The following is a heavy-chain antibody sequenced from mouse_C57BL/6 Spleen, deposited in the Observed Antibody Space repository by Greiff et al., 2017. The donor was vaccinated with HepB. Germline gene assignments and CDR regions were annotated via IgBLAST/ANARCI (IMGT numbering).Heavy chain of an antibody. CDR2: IYPGEGDT. CDR1: GYAFSSSW. V-gene: IGHV1-82*01. J-gene: IGHJ4*01. D-gene: IGHD1-1*01. Sequence: QVQLKQSGPELVKPGASVKISCKASGYAFSSSWMNWVKQRPGKGLEWIGRIYPGEGDTNYNGKFKGKATLTADKSSSTAYMQLSSLTSEDSAVYFCARYYYGSSYNAMDYWGQGTSVTVSS. CDR3: ARYYYGSSYNAMDY.